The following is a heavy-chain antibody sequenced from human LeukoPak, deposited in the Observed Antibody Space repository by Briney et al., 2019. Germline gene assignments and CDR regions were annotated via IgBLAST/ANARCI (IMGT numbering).Heavy chain of an antibody. CDR3: ARVAPMTTVVRPFDY. J-gene: IGHJ4*02. D-gene: IGHD4-23*01. V-gene: IGHV3-9*01. CDR1: GFTFDDYA. CDR2: ISWNSGSI. Sequence: GGSLRLSCAASGFTFDDYAMHWVRQAPGKGLEWVSGISWNSGSIGYADSVKGRFTISRDNAKNSLYLQMNSLRAEDTAVYYCARVAPMTTVVRPFDYWGQGTLVTVSS.